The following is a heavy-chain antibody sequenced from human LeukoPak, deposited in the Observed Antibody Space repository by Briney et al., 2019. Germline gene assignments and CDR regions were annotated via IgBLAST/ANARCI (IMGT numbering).Heavy chain of an antibody. CDR3: ARDPPLGYCSGGSCYGENY. D-gene: IGHD2-15*01. CDR1: GFTFSSYW. J-gene: IGHJ4*02. Sequence: GGSLRLSCAASGFTFSSYWMSWVRQAPGKGLEWVANIKQDGSEKYYVDSVKGRFTISRDNAKNSLYLQMNSLRAEDTAVYYCARDPPLGYCSGGSCYGENYWGQGTLVTVSS. CDR2: IKQDGSEK. V-gene: IGHV3-7*01.